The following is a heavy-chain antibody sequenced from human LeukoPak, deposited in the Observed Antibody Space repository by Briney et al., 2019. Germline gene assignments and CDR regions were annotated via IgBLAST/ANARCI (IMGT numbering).Heavy chain of an antibody. J-gene: IGHJ4*02. CDR2: IGWNSGTI. V-gene: IGHV3-9*01. CDR1: GFIFNNYA. CDR3: AKDNRRHYTSGPNPDSLH. D-gene: IGHD6-19*01. Sequence: GGSLRLSCAGSGFIFNNYAMHWVRQPPGKGLEWVSGIGWNSGTIDYAHSVRGRFTISRDNAKNSLYLQMDSLRVEDTAFYYCAKDNRRHYTSGPNPDSLHWGQGALVTVSS.